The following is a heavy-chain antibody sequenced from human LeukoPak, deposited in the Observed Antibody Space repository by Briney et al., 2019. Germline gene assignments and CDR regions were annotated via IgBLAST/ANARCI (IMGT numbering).Heavy chain of an antibody. V-gene: IGHV1-2*02. CDR2: INPNSGGT. Sequence: ASVKVSCKASGYTFTGYYMHWVRQAPGQGLEWMGWINPNSGGTNYAQKFQGRVTMTRDTSIGTAYMELSRLRSDDTAVYYCAQGDFWSGDYFDYWGQGTLVTVSS. CDR1: GYTFTGYY. CDR3: AQGDFWSGDYFDY. J-gene: IGHJ4*02. D-gene: IGHD3-3*01.